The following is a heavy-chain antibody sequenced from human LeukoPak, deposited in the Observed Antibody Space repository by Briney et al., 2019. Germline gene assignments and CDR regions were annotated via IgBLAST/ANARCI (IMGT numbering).Heavy chain of an antibody. D-gene: IGHD3-10*01. V-gene: IGHV4-38-2*02. CDR1: GYSISSGYY. CDR3: ARDCPQITMVRGVNWFDP. J-gene: IGHJ5*02. Sequence: SETLSLTCTVSGYSISSGYYWGWIRPPPGKGLEWIGSIYHSGSTYYNPSLKSRVTISVDTSKNQFSLKLSSVTAADTAVYYCARDCPQITMVRGVNWFDPWGQGTLVTVSS. CDR2: IYHSGST.